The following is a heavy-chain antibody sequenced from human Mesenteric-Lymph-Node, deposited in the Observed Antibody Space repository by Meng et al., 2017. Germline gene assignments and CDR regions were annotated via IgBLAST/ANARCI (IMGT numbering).Heavy chain of an antibody. CDR1: GFTFSDYY. Sequence: GGSLRLSCAASGFTFSDYYMSWIRQAPGKGLVWVSRIKSDGSSTIYADFVKGRFTISRDNAKNTLNLQMNSLRAEDTAVYYCARGNYDSMDVWGQGTAVTVSS. J-gene: IGHJ6*02. D-gene: IGHD3-9*01. CDR2: IKSDGSST. CDR3: ARGNYDSMDV. V-gene: IGHV3-74*01.